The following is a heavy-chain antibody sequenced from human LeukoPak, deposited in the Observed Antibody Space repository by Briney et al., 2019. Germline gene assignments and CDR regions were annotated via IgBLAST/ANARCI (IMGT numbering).Heavy chain of an antibody. CDR1: GGSISSYY. CDR2: IYYSGST. D-gene: IGHD1-14*01. V-gene: IGHV4-59*01. Sequence: SETLSLTCTVSGGSISSYYWSWIRQPPGQGLEWIGYIYYSGSTNYNPSLKSRVTISVDTSKNQFSLKLSSVTAADTAVYYCARGWNHLFDYWGQGTLVTVSS. J-gene: IGHJ4*02. CDR3: ARGWNHLFDY.